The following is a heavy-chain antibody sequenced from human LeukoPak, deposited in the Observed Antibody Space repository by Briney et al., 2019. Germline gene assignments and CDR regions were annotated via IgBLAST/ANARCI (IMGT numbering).Heavy chain of an antibody. Sequence: ASVKVSCKASGYTFTNYGITWVRQAPGQGLEWMGWISPYKGDRNYAQSLQGRVTMTTDTSTSTAYMEVRSQRSSDTSVYYCATEGGWQPTDYGDNVYWGQGTLVTVSS. CDR2: ISPYKGDR. V-gene: IGHV1-18*01. CDR1: GYTFTNYG. D-gene: IGHD4-17*01. J-gene: IGHJ4*02. CDR3: ATEGGWQPTDYGDNVY.